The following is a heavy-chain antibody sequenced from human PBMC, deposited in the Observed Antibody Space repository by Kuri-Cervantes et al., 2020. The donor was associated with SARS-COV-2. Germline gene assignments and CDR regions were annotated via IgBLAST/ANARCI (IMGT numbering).Heavy chain of an antibody. CDR1: GFTFTSHA. CDR3: AKDQHGIVVVVAAIDY. D-gene: IGHD2-15*01. V-gene: IGHV3-30*18. CDR2: ISYDGSNK. J-gene: IGHJ4*02. Sequence: LSLTCAVSGFTFTSHAMHWVRQAPGKGLEWVAPISYDGSNKFYADSVKGRFTISRDNSKNTLYLQMNSPRAEDTAVYYCAKDQHGIVVVVAAIDYWGQGTLVTVSS.